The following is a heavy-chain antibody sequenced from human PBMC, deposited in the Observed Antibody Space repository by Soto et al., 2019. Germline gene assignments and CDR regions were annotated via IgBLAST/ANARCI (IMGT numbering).Heavy chain of an antibody. CDR1: GDSISSSSYY. CDR2: ISSSRST. CDR3: ARHDYYDSRVFDY. J-gene: IGHJ4*02. Sequence: SETLSLTCTVSGDSISSSSYYWGWLRPPPGKGLEWSGSISSSRSTYYKPSRKSRVTIRGDTSRNQFSLKLSSVTAADTAVYYCARHDYYDSRVFDYWGQGTLVTVS. V-gene: IGHV4-39*01. D-gene: IGHD3-22*01.